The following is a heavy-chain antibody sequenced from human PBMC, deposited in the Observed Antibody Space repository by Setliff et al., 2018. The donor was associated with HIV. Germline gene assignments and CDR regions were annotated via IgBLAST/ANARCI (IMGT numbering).Heavy chain of an antibody. J-gene: IGHJ4*02. CDR3: ARQIAVAATPHYFDY. V-gene: IGHV4-38-2*01. Sequence: SETLSLTCAVSGYSISSGYYWGWIRQPPGKGLEWIGSIYHSGSTYYNPSLKSRVTISVDTSKNQFSLKLSSVTAADTAVYYCARQIAVAATPHYFDYWGQGTLVTVAS. CDR2: IYHSGST. D-gene: IGHD6-19*01. CDR1: GYSISSGYY.